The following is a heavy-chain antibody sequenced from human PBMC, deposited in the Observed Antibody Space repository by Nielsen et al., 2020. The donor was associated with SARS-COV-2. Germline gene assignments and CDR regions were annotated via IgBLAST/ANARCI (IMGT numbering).Heavy chain of an antibody. D-gene: IGHD6-19*01. CDR3: ARGASNDWAYYFDY. CDR1: SGSISGFY. Sequence: SETLSLTCTVSSGSISGFYWTWIRQPPGKGLEWIGHIHYTASTIYSDSPKSRLRMSVDRTKNQFSLTLSSVTAADTAVYYCARGASNDWAYYFDYWGQGALVTVSS. CDR2: IHYTAST. J-gene: IGHJ4*02. V-gene: IGHV4-59*01.